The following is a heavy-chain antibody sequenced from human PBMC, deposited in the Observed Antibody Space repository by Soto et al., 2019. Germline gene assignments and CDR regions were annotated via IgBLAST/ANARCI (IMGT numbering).Heavy chain of an antibody. CDR2: IYYSGST. Sequence: PLETLSLTCTVSGGSISSSIYYWGWIRQPPGKGLEWIGSIYYSGSTYYNPSLKSRVTISVDTSKNQFSLKLSSVTAADTAVYYCARLGCSSTSCYLYYYMDVWGKGTTVTVSS. D-gene: IGHD2-2*01. CDR1: GGSISSSIYY. V-gene: IGHV4-39*01. CDR3: ARLGCSSTSCYLYYYMDV. J-gene: IGHJ6*03.